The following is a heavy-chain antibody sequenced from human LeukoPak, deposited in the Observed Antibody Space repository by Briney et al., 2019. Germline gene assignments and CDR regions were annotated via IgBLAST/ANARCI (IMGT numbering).Heavy chain of an antibody. V-gene: IGHV3-74*01. Sequence: GGSLRLSCAASGFTFSSSWMHWVRQAPGKGLAWVSRITRDGSSTTYADSVKGRFTTSRDNAKNTLYLQMDSLRDDDTAVYYCARDPGYESWSPFWGGMGVWGNGTTVIVSS. CDR3: ARDPGYESWSPFWGGMGV. CDR1: GFTFSSSW. D-gene: IGHD3-16*01. CDR2: ITRDGSST. J-gene: IGHJ6*04.